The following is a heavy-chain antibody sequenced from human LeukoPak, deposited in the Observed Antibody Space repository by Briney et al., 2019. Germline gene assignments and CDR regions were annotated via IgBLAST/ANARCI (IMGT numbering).Heavy chain of an antibody. D-gene: IGHD2-21*01. CDR1: GFTFSNYA. V-gene: IGHV3-23*01. CDR2: ISSSGGST. CDR3: ARDCEVNCYYGMDV. Sequence: GESLRLSCAASGFTFSNYAMSWVRQTPGKGLEWVSSISSSGGSTYYADSVKGRFTISRDNSKNTLYLQMNSLRVEDTAVYYCARDCEVNCYYGMDVWGQGTTVTVSS. J-gene: IGHJ6*02.